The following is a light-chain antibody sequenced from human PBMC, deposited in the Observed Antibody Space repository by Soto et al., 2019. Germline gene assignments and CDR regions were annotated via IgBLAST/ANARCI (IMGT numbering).Light chain of an antibody. CDR2: DNH. Sequence: QSVLTQPPSVSAAPGQKVTISCSGSSSNIGNNYVSWYQQFPGTAPKLLIYDNHKRSSGIPDRFSAFKSGTSATLGITGLQTEDEADYYCATWDSSLSGGVFGGGTKVTVL. CDR1: SSNIGNNY. CDR3: ATWDSSLSGGV. J-gene: IGLJ3*02. V-gene: IGLV1-51*01.